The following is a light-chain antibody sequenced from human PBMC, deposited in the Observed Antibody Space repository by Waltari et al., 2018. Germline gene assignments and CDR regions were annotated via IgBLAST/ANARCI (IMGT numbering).Light chain of an antibody. Sequence: DIQMTQSPSSLSASVGDRVSITCRASQTVTTFLNWYQQKPGKAPQVLIFAASNLQSGVPSRFSGSGSGTEFTLTINSLQPEDFATYFCQQSYSNPWTFGQGTKVEIK. CDR3: QQSYSNPWT. CDR2: AAS. V-gene: IGKV1-39*01. CDR1: QTVTTF. J-gene: IGKJ1*01.